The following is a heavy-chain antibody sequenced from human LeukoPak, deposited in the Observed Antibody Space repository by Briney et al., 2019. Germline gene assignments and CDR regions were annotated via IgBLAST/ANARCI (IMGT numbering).Heavy chain of an antibody. D-gene: IGHD2-2*01. Sequence: PSETLSLTCTVSGGSISSSTHYWGWIRQPPGKGLEWIGSIYYTGSAYYNPSLKSRVAISVDTSKNQFSLKMSSMTASDTAVYHCARVVPAASYWGQGTLVTVSS. J-gene: IGHJ4*02. V-gene: IGHV4-39*01. CDR3: ARVVPAASY. CDR2: IYYTGSA. CDR1: GGSISSSTHY.